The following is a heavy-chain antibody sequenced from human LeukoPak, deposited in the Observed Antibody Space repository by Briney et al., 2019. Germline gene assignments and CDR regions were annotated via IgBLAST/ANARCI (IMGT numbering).Heavy chain of an antibody. CDR1: GCTFSDYY. CDR2: ISGSSSDT. J-gene: IGHJ4*02. D-gene: IGHD3-22*01. CDR3: ARHSFDGSDYLLDY. V-gene: IGHV3-11*03. Sequence: PGGSLRLSCAASGCTFSDYYMTWIRQAPGRGLEWVSYISGSSSDTNYADSVKGRFTISRDNAKNSLSMQMNSLSADDTALYYCARHSFDGSDYLLDYWGQGTLVTVSS.